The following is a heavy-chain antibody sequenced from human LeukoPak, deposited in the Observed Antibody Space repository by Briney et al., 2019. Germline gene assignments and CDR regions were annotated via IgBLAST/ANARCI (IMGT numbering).Heavy chain of an antibody. V-gene: IGHV1-2*02. CDR2: INPNSGGT. Sequence: ASVKVSCKASGYTFTGYYMQWVRQAPGQGLEWMGWINPNSGGTNYAQKFQGRVTMTRDTSISTAYMELSRLRSDDTAVYYCARGGARSSSSEIDYWGQGTLVTVSS. CDR3: ARGGARSSSSEIDY. J-gene: IGHJ4*02. CDR1: GYTFTGYY. D-gene: IGHD6-13*01.